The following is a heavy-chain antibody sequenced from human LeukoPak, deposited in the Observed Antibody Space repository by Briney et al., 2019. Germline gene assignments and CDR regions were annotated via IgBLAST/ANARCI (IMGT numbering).Heavy chain of an antibody. CDR2: IEKDGNTK. CDR1: GFTFSSYG. V-gene: IGHV3-30*02. J-gene: IGHJ4*02. Sequence: GGSLRLSCAASGFTFSSYGMHWVRQAPGKGLEWVAFIEKDGNTKYYTDSVRGRFAISRDNSKNTLYLQMSSLRTEDTAMFYCTKARDFWARRFFDYWGQGTLVTVFS. D-gene: IGHD3-3*01. CDR3: TKARDFWARRFFDY.